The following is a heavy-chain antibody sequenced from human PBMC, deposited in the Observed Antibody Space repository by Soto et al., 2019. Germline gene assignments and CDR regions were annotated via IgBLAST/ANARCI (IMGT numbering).Heavy chain of an antibody. CDR1: GFTFSSYA. CDR2: ISYDGSNK. Sequence: QVQLVESGGGVVQPGRSLRLSCAASGFTFSSYAMHWVRQAPGKGLEWVAVISYDGSNKYYADSVKGRFTISRDNSKNTLYLQMNSLRAEDTAVYYCARDHKDYYGMDVWGQGTTVTVSS. V-gene: IGHV3-30-3*01. CDR3: ARDHKDYYGMDV. J-gene: IGHJ6*02.